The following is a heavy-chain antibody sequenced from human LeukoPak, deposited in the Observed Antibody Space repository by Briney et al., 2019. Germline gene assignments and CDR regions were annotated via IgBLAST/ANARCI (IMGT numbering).Heavy chain of an antibody. CDR2: INHSGST. V-gene: IGHV4-34*01. CDR3: ARVTTRITIFGVVTPTGFDY. CDR1: GGSFSGYY. D-gene: IGHD3-3*01. J-gene: IGHJ4*02. Sequence: SETLSLTCAVYGGSFSGYYWSWIRQPPGKGLEWIGEINHSGSTNYNPSLESRVTISVDTSKNQFSLKLSSVTAADTAVYYCARVTTRITIFGVVTPTGFDYWGQGTLVTVSS.